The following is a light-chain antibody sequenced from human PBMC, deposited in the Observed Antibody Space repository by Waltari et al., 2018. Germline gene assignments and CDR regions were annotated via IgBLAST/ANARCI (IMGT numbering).Light chain of an antibody. CDR1: QSISSY. Sequence: DIQMTQSPSSLSASVGDRVTITCRASQSISSYLTWYQQKPGKAPKLLIYAASSLQSGVPSRFSGSGSGTDFTLTISSLQPEAFATYYCQQSYSTPHVAFGQGTKVEIK. CDR2: AAS. J-gene: IGKJ1*01. CDR3: QQSYSTPHVA. V-gene: IGKV1-39*01.